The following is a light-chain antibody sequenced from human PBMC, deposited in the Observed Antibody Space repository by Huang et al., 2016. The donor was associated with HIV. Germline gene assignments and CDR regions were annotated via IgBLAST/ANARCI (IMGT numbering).Light chain of an antibody. V-gene: IGKV3-20*01. J-gene: IGKJ1*01. CDR3: QQYGSSPWT. CDR2: GAS. Sequence: EIVLTQSPGTLSLSPGERATLSCRASQSVSSSYIAWYQQKPGQAPRLLIYGASSRATGSPDRFSGSGSGTDFTLTISRLEPEDFAVYYCQQYGSSPWTFGQGTKVEIK. CDR1: QSVSSSY.